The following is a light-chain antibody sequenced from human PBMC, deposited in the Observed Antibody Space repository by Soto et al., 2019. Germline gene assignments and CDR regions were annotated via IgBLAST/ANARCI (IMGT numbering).Light chain of an antibody. CDR3: QEYGSSLTWT. V-gene: IGKV3-20*01. CDR1: PSVSSSY. J-gene: IGKJ1*01. Sequence: TTSPGTMSLSPGERATLSCRARPSVSSSYLAWYQQKPGQAPRLLIYGASSRATGIPDRFSGSGSGTDFTLTISRLEPEDFAVYYCQEYGSSLTWTFGQGTKVDIK. CDR2: GAS.